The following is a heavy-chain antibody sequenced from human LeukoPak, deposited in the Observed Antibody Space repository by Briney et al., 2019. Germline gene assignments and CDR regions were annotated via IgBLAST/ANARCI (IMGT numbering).Heavy chain of an antibody. J-gene: IGHJ4*02. CDR1: GFPLSSYA. CDR3: AKDLGGDCYLDY. V-gene: IGHV3-23*01. Sequence: GGSLRLSCAASGFPLSSYAMSWVRQVPGKGLEWVSATSSSDDGTYHADSVRGRFTIYRDNFRNTLYLQMNSLRAEDTAVYYCAKDLGGDCYLDYWGQGTLVTVSS. D-gene: IGHD2-21*02. CDR2: TSSSDDGT.